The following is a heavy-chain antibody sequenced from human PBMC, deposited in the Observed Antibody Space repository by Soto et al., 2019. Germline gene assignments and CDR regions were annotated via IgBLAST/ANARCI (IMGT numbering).Heavy chain of an antibody. V-gene: IGHV4-34*01. Sequence: SETLSLTCAVYGGSFSGYYWSWIRQPPGKGLEWIGEINHSGSTNYNPSLKSRVTISVDTSKSQFSLNLSSVTAADTAVYYCARGITSADFWSGYPRVFNFDYLGRGTLVTVSS. J-gene: IGHJ4*02. CDR1: GGSFSGYY. CDR3: ARGITSADFWSGYPRVFNFDY. CDR2: INHSGST. D-gene: IGHD3-3*01.